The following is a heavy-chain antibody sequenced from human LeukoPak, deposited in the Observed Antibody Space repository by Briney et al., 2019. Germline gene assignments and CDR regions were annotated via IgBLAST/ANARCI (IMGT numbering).Heavy chain of an antibody. V-gene: IGHV3-23*01. J-gene: IGHJ4*02. Sequence: QPGGSLRLSCAASGFTFSSYAMSWVRQAPGKGLEWVSAISGSGGSTYYADSVKGRFTISRDNSKNTLYLQMNSLRDEDTAVYHCAREGGLTEGGFDYWGQGTLVTVS. CDR1: GFTFSSYA. CDR2: ISGSGGST. D-gene: IGHD1-14*01. CDR3: AREGGLTEGGFDY.